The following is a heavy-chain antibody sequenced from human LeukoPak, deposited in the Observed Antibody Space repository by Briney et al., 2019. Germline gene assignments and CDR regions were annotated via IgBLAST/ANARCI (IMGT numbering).Heavy chain of an antibody. Sequence: SETLSLTCAVYGGSFSGYYWSWIRQPPGKGLEWIGEINHSGSTNYNPSLKSRVTISVDTSKNQFSLKLSPVTDADTAVYYCARGLKTATKSGYCSGGSCRTHYYGMDVWGKGTTVTVSS. D-gene: IGHD2-15*01. CDR1: GGSFSGYY. CDR3: ARGLKTATKSGYCSGGSCRTHYYGMDV. J-gene: IGHJ6*04. CDR2: INHSGST. V-gene: IGHV4-34*01.